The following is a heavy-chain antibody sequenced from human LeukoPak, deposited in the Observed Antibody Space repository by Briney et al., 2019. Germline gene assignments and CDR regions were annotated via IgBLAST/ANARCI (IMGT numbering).Heavy chain of an antibody. D-gene: IGHD3-16*01. Sequence: GGSLRLSCAASGFTFSSYWMSWVRQAPGKGLEWVSLVYSGGSTYHADSVKGRFTISRDNSKNTLYLQMNSLRAEDTAVYYCARGLANYYYYMDVWGKGTTVTVSS. CDR3: ARGLANYYYYMDV. CDR2: VYSGGST. V-gene: IGHV3-66*02. CDR1: GFTFSSYW. J-gene: IGHJ6*03.